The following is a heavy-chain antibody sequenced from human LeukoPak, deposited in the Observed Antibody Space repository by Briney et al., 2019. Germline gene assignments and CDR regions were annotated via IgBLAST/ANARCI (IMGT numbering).Heavy chain of an antibody. CDR3: AKDPSYSEVFDY. D-gene: IGHD1-26*01. CDR1: GFTFSSYA. V-gene: IGHV3-23*01. Sequence: GGSLRLSCAASGFTFSSYAMSWVRQAPGKGLEWVSAISGSGGSTYYADSVKGRFTTSRDNSKNTLYLQMNSLRAEDTAVYYCAKDPSYSEVFDYWGQGTLVTVSS. J-gene: IGHJ4*02. CDR2: ISGSGGST.